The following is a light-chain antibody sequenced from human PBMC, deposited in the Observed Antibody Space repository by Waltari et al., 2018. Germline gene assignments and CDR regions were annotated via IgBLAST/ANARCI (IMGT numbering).Light chain of an antibody. V-gene: IGLV2-23*01. CDR1: SSDDGTYNL. CDR3: CSYAGSSTWV. CDR2: EGS. J-gene: IGLJ3*02. Sequence: QSALTQPASVSGSPGQSITIPCTGTSSDDGTYNLVPWYQQHPGKAPKLMIYEGSKRPSGVSNRFSGSKSGHTAFLTISGLQAEDEADYSCCSYAGSSTWVFGGGTKLTVL.